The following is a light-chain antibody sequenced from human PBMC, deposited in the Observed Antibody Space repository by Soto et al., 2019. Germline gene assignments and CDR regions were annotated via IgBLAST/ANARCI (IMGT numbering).Light chain of an antibody. CDR3: MQTLQTPFT. Sequence: DIVMTQSPLSLPVTPGEPASISCRSSQSLLNSNGFNYLDWYLQKPGQSPQLLIYLGSYRASGVLDRFSGSGSGTEFTLTISRVEAEDVGFYYCMQTLQTPFTFGPGTKTDI. CDR2: LGS. CDR1: QSLLNSNGFNY. V-gene: IGKV2-28*01. J-gene: IGKJ3*01.